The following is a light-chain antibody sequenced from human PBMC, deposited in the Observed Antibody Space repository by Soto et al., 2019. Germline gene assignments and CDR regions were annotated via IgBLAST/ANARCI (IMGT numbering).Light chain of an antibody. CDR1: QSILYYANNKNS. Sequence: DIVMTQSPDSLAVCLGEGGSTRCKPSQSILYYANNKNSLAWYQQKPGQPPKLLIYWASTRESGVPDRFSGSASGTDFTLTISSLQAEDVAVYYCQHYYSPPWTFGQGTKVDIK. J-gene: IGKJ1*01. CDR2: WAS. CDR3: QHYYSPPWT. V-gene: IGKV4-1*01.